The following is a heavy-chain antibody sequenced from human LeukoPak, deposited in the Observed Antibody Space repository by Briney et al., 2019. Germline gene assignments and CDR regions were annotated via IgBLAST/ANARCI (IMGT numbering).Heavy chain of an antibody. CDR1: GGTFSSYA. V-gene: IGHV1-69*05. CDR2: IIPIFGTA. CDR3: ARADYGDRYYFDY. Sequence: GASVKVSCRASGGTFSSYAISWVRQAPGQGLEWMGGIIPIFGTANYAQKFQGRVTITTDESTSTAYMELSSLRSEDTAVYYCARADYGDRYYFDYWGQGTLVTVSS. J-gene: IGHJ4*02. D-gene: IGHD4-17*01.